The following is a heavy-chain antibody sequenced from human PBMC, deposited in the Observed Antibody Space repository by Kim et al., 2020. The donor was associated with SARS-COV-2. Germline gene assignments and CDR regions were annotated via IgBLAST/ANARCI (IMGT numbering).Heavy chain of an antibody. V-gene: IGHV3-23*01. D-gene: IGHD4-17*01. J-gene: IGHJ4*02. Sequence: YHPDPLKGRFTSPRDNSKNTLYLQMNSLRAEDTAVYYCATDPATVSNSDYWGQGTLVTVSS. CDR3: ATDPATVSNSDY.